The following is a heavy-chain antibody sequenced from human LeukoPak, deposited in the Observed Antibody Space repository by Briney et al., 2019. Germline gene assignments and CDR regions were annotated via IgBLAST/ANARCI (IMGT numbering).Heavy chain of an antibody. V-gene: IGHV4-34*01. CDR2: ISHSGST. CDR1: GGSFSDYF. Sequence: SETLSLTCAVYGGSFSDYFWSWIRQPPGKGLEWIGEISHSGSTTYNPSLRSRVTISGDTSKKQFSLKLSSVTAADTAVYYCARRSMTTVDYWGQGTLVTVSS. CDR3: ARRSMTTVDY. J-gene: IGHJ4*02. D-gene: IGHD4-11*01.